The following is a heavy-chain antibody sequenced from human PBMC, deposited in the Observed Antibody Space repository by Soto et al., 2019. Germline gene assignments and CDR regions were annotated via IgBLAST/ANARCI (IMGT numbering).Heavy chain of an antibody. CDR2: IYDSGIT. D-gene: IGHD5-12*01. CDR1: GGSISGYS. CDR3: ARGRGQGARIYYFDY. V-gene: IGHV4-59*01. J-gene: IGHJ4*02. Sequence: QVQLQESGPGLVKPSETLSLTCTVSGGSISGYSWNWIRQPPGKGLEWIAYIYDSGITNYNPSLKGRVTISVNTSTNPCTLKLSCVTIGNKAVYYCARGRGQGARIYYFDYWAQGTLVTVSS.